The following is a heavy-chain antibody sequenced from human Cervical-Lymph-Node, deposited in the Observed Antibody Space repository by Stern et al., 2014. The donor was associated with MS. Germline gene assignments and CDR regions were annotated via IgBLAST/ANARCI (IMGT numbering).Heavy chain of an antibody. CDR2: INTKTGIP. CDR3: ASGTFLEY. Sequence: VQLVESGSELKKPGASVKASCKASGYTFTTYAMNWVRQAPGQGLEWMGWINTKTGIPTYAQGFTGRSVFSLDTSVTTAYLQISSLKAEDTAVYYCASGTFLEYWGQGTLVTVSS. V-gene: IGHV7-4-1*02. D-gene: IGHD1-14*01. CDR1: GYTFTTYA. J-gene: IGHJ4*02.